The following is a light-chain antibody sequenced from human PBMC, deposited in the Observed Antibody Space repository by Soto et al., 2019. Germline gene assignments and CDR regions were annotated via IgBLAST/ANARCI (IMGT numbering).Light chain of an antibody. CDR3: QQYDNLVIT. J-gene: IGKJ5*01. CDR1: QSISNW. Sequence: DIQMTQSPSTLPASVGHRVTITCLASQSISNWLAWYQQKPGTAPKLLIYDTSNLETGVPSRVSGSGTGTIVTLTIDSLQPEDIATYYCQQYDNLVITFGQGTRLEI. CDR2: DTS. V-gene: IGKV1-33*01.